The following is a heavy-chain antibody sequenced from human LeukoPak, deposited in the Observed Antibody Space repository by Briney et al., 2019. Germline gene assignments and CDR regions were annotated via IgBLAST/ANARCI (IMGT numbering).Heavy chain of an antibody. D-gene: IGHD2-2*01. CDR2: IYYSGST. J-gene: IGHJ4*02. CDR1: GGSISSGDYY. Sequence: SQTLSLTCTVSGGSISSGDYYWSWIRQPPGKGLEWIGYIYYSGSTYYNPSLKSRVTISVDTSKNQFSLKLSSVTAADTAVYYCARVPAANLPYFDYWGQGTLVTVSS. V-gene: IGHV4-30-4*01. CDR3: ARVPAANLPYFDY.